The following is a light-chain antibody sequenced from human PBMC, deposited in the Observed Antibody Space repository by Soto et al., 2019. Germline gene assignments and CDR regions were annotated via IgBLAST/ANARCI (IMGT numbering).Light chain of an antibody. CDR3: QQSGSSPWT. Sequence: EIVLTQSPGTLSLSPGERATLSCRASQSISSDLAWYQQKPGQAPRLLIYGASSRATGIPDRFSGSGSGTDFSLTITRLEPADFAVYYCQQSGSSPWTFGQGTKLEIK. CDR2: GAS. CDR1: QSISSD. V-gene: IGKV3-20*01. J-gene: IGKJ2*02.